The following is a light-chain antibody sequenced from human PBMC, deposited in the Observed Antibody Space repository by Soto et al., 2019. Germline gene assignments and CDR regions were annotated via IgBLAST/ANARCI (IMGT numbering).Light chain of an antibody. Sequence: EIVMTQSPATLSVSPGERANLSCRASQSVSSNLAWYQQKPGQAPRLLIYGASTRATGIPARFSGSGSGTEFSLTISSLQSEDFAVYYCQQYNNWPPGITFGGGTKVDIK. V-gene: IGKV3-15*01. CDR1: QSVSSN. CDR2: GAS. CDR3: QQYNNWPPGIT. J-gene: IGKJ4*01.